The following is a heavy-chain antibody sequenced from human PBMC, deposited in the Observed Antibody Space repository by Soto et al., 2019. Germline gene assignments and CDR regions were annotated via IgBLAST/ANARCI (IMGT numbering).Heavy chain of an antibody. J-gene: IGHJ6*02. D-gene: IGHD5-12*01. V-gene: IGHV3-30-3*01. CDR3: ARDYYRFNSGYGFSMDV. CDR1: GFTFSSYA. Sequence: QVQLVESGGGVVQPGRSLRLSCAASGFTFSSYAMHWVRQAPGKGLEWVAVISYDGSNKYYADSVKGRFTIASDNSKNSLYLQMNSLRAEDTAVYYCARDYYRFNSGYGFSMDVWGQGTTVTVSS. CDR2: ISYDGSNK.